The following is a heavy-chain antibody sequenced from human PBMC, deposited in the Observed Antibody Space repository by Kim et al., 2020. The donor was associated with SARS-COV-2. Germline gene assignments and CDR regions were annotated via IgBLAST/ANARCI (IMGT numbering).Heavy chain of an antibody. CDR3: ARDRSGYDLNWFDP. D-gene: IGHD5-12*01. Sequence: AQKFQGWVTMTRDTSISTAYMELSRLRSDDTAVYYCARDRSGYDLNWFDPWGQGTLVTVSS. V-gene: IGHV1-2*04. J-gene: IGHJ5*02.